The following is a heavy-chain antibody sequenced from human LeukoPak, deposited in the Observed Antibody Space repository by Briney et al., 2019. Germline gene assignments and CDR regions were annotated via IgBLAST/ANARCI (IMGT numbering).Heavy chain of an antibody. CDR1: GGSISSSSYY. Sequence: SETLSLTCTVSGGSISSSSYYWGWIRQPPGKGLEWIGSIYYSGSTYYNPSLKSRVTISVDTSKHQFSLKVDSVTAADTAMYYCARQAIAAAELDYWGQGTLVTVSS. V-gene: IGHV4-39*01. CDR3: ARQAIAAAELDY. CDR2: IYYSGST. D-gene: IGHD6-13*01. J-gene: IGHJ4*02.